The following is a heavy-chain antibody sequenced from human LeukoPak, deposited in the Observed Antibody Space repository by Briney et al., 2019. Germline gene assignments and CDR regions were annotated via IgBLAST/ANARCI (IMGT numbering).Heavy chain of an antibody. Sequence: PGGSLRLSCAASGFTFSSYEMNWVRQAPGKGLEWVSYISSSGSTIYYADSVKGRFTISRDNAKNSLYLQMSSLRAEDTAVYYCARDSVVAGLLPYYYYGMDVWGQGTTVTVSS. J-gene: IGHJ6*02. D-gene: IGHD2-15*01. CDR3: ARDSVVAGLLPYYYYGMDV. V-gene: IGHV3-48*03. CDR2: ISSSGSTI. CDR1: GFTFSSYE.